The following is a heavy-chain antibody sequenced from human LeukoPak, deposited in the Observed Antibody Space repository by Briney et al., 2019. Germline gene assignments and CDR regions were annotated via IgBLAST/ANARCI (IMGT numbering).Heavy chain of an antibody. CDR2: IYPGDSDT. D-gene: IGHD2-2*01. Sequence: GESLKISCKGSGYSFTNYWIGWVRQMPGKGLEWMGIIYPGDSDTRYSPSFQGQVTISADKSISTAYLQWSSLKASDTAMYYCARLNRYCSSTSCYGMDAWGQGTTVTVSS. J-gene: IGHJ6*02. V-gene: IGHV5-51*01. CDR3: ARLNRYCSSTSCYGMDA. CDR1: GYSFTNYW.